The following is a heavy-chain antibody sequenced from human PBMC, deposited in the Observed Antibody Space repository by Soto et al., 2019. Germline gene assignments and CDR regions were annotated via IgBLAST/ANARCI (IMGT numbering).Heavy chain of an antibody. CDR1: GGSISSYY. V-gene: IGHV4-59*01. CDR2: IYYSGST. CDR3: ARVLAYSGSYYFDY. Sequence: SETLSLTCTVSGGSISSYYWSWIRQPPGKGLEWIGYIYYSGSTNYNPSLKSRVTISVDTSKNQFSLKLSSVTAAVTAVYYCARVLAYSGSYYFDYWGQGTLVTVS. J-gene: IGHJ4*02. D-gene: IGHD1-26*01.